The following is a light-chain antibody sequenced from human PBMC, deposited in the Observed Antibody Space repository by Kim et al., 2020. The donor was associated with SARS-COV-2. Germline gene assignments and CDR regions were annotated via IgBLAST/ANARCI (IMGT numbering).Light chain of an antibody. Sequence: ASVGDRVTLTCRASQDINDYLAWFQQKPGQVPKRLIYAASTLQIGVPSRFSGSGSGTEFTLTISNLQPEDSATYYCLQHNSYPRTFGQGTKVDIK. J-gene: IGKJ1*01. CDR2: AAS. CDR1: QDINDY. CDR3: LQHNSYPRT. V-gene: IGKV1-17*03.